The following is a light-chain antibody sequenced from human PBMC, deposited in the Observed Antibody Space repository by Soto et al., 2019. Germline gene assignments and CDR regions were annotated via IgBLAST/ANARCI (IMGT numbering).Light chain of an antibody. CDR2: SNN. CDR3: AAWDDSLNVYYV. J-gene: IGLJ1*01. V-gene: IGLV1-44*01. Sequence: QSVLTQPPSASGTPGQRVTISCSGSSSNIGSNTVNWYQQPPGTAPKLLIYSNNQRPSGVPDRFSGSKSGTSASLAISGLQSDDEADYYSAAWDDSLNVYYVCGPGTKVIVL. CDR1: SSNIGSNT.